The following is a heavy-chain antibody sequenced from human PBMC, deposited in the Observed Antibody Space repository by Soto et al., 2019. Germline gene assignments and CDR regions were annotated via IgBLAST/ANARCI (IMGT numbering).Heavy chain of an antibody. CDR2: IYSGGST. Sequence: GGSLRLSCAASGFTVSSNYMSWVRQAPGKGLEWVSVIYSGGSTYYADSVKGRFTISRDNSKNTLYLQMNSLRAEDTAVYYCASPYSSSSLFAFDIWGQGTMVTVSS. V-gene: IGHV3-53*01. D-gene: IGHD6-6*01. CDR3: ASPYSSSSLFAFDI. J-gene: IGHJ3*02. CDR1: GFTVSSNY.